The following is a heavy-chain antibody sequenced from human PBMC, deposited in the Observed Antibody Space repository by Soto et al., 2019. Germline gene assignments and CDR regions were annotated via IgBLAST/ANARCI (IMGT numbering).Heavy chain of an antibody. D-gene: IGHD2-2*01. J-gene: IGHJ5*02. Sequence: QITLKESGPTLVKPTQTLTLTCTFSGFSLTTSGVGVGWIRQPPGEALEWLALIYWDDVKRYSPSLQSRLTITKDTSKNQVVLTMTNMDPVDTATYYWAHKTVRVGSYDWFDPWGQGILVTVSS. CDR3: AHKTVRVGSYDWFDP. V-gene: IGHV2-5*02. CDR2: IYWDDVK. CDR1: GFSLTTSGVG.